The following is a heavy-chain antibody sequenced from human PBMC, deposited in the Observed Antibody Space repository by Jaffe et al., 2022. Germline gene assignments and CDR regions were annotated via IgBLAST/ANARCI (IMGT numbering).Heavy chain of an antibody. CDR2: IYWNDDK. J-gene: IGHJ5*02. V-gene: IGHV2-5*01. CDR1: GFSLNTRGVG. CDR3: VNRRPNNTNWYPWFDP. Sequence: QITLKESGPTLVKPTETLTLTCTFSGFSLNTRGVGVGWIRQPPGKALEWLALIYWNDDKFYNSSLRGRLAITKETSKNQVILTMTNVDPVDTATYYCVNRRPNNTNWYPWFDPWGQGTLVTVSS. D-gene: IGHD6-13*01.